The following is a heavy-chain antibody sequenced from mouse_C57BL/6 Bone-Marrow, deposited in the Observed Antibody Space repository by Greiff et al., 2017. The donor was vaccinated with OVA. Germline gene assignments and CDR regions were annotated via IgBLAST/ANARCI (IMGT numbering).Heavy chain of an antibody. CDR2: IDPENGDT. CDR1: GFNIKDDY. D-gene: IGHD2-1*01. J-gene: IGHJ1*03. V-gene: IGHV14-4*01. CDR3: TIYYGNFDWYFDV. Sequence: EVQLVESGAELVRPGASVKLSCTASGFNIKDDYMHWVKQRPEQGLEWIGWIDPENGDTEYASKFQGKATITADTSSNTAYLQLSSLTSEDTAVYYCTIYYGNFDWYFDVWGTGTTVTVSS.